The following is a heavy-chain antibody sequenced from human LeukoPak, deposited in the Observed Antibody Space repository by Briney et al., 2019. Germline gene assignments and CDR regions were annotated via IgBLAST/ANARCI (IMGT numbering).Heavy chain of an antibody. J-gene: IGHJ4*02. CDR1: GFTFSSYS. Sequence: GGSLRLSCAASGFTFSSYSMNWVRQAPGKGLEWVSAISGSGGSTYYADSVKGRFTISRDNSKNTLYLQMNSLRAEDTAVYYCAKDPDVLLWFGELYYWGQGTLVTVSS. CDR2: ISGSGGST. CDR3: AKDPDVLLWFGELYY. D-gene: IGHD3-10*01. V-gene: IGHV3-23*01.